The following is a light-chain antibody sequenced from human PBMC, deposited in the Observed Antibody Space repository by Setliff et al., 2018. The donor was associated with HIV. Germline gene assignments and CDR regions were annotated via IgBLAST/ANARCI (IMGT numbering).Light chain of an antibody. J-gene: IGLJ1*01. CDR2: DNN. CDR3: GTWDSSLSAGV. CDR1: SSNIGNNY. V-gene: IGLV1-51*01. Sequence: QSALTQPPSVSAAPGQKVTISCSGSSSNIGNNYVSWYQQLPGTAPKLLIYDNNKRPSGIPDRFSGSKSGASATLDITGLQTGDEADYYCGTWDSSLSAGVFGAGTKVTVL.